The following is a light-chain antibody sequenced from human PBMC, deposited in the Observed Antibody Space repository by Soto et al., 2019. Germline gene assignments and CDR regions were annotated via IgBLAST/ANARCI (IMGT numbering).Light chain of an antibody. V-gene: IGKV3D-15*01. CDR3: QQYNKWPRT. Sequence: EIVLTQSPGTLSLSPGERATLSCRASQSVSNNYLAWYQQKPGQAPRLLIYGASNRATGIPARYSGSGSGTEFNFTISSLQSEDFAVYFCQQYNKWPRTFGQGTKVDIK. J-gene: IGKJ1*01. CDR2: GAS. CDR1: QSVSNN.